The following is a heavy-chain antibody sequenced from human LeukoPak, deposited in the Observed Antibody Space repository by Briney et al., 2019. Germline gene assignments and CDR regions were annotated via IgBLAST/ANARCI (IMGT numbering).Heavy chain of an antibody. D-gene: IGHD5-24*01. J-gene: IGHJ3*02. V-gene: IGHV1-46*01. CDR2: INPSGGST. CDR1: GYTFTSYY. CDR3: ARIRDGYNDAYDI. Sequence: ASVKVSCKASGYTFTSYYMHWVRQAPGQGLEWMGIINPSGGSTSYAQNFQVRVTLTRDTSTTTVYMELSSLRSEDTAIYYCARIRDGYNDAYDIWGQGTVVTVPS.